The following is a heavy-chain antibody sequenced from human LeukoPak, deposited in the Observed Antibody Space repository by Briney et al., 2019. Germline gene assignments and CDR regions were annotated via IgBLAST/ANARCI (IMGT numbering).Heavy chain of an antibody. Sequence: GGSLRLSCAASGFTFSSYAMSWVRQAPGKGLEGVSAISGSGGSTYYADSVKGRFTISRDNSKNTLYLQMNSLRAEDTAVYYCAKDQGAGDYYDSSGYFVDYWGQGTLVTVSS. D-gene: IGHD3-22*01. CDR2: ISGSGGST. J-gene: IGHJ4*02. CDR1: GFTFSSYA. V-gene: IGHV3-23*01. CDR3: AKDQGAGDYYDSSGYFVDY.